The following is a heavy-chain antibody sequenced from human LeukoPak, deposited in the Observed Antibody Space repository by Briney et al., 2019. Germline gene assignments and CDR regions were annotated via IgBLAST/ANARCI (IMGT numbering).Heavy chain of an antibody. CDR2: INQDGSEK. CDR1: GFSFSSFW. V-gene: IGHV3-7*01. Sequence: RPGGSLRLSCAASGFSFSSFWMSWVRQAPGKGLEWVANINQDGSEKYSVDSVKGRFTISRDNAKSSVYLQMNSLRADDTAVYYCARDRALYDSRRGYYYTEDDYWGQGTLVTVSS. D-gene: IGHD3-22*01. J-gene: IGHJ4*02. CDR3: ARDRALYDSRRGYYYTEDDY.